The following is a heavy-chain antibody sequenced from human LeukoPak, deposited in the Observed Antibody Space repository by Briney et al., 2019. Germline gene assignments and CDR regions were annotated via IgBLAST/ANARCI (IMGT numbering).Heavy chain of an antibody. D-gene: IGHD3-16*01. J-gene: IGHJ4*02. V-gene: IGHV3-7*01. CDR2: IKPDRSEK. Sequence: GGSLRLSCAASGFSFSNYWMSWVRQAPGKGLEWVANIKPDRSEKNYVDSVRGRFAISRDNARNSLSLQMNSLRAEGTAVYFCSTGGIHWGQGILVTVSS. CDR1: GFSFSNYW. CDR3: STGGIH.